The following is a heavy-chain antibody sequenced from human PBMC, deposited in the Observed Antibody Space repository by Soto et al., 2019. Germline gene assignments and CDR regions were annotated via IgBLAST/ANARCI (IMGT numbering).Heavy chain of an antibody. J-gene: IGHJ4*02. CDR1: GGSISSGGYS. V-gene: IGHV4-30-2*01. CDR2: IYHSGST. CDR3: AXXPXR. Sequence: QLQLQESGSGLVKPSQTLSLTCAVSGGSISSGGYSWSWIRQPPGKGLEWIGYIYHSGSTYYNPSLKSRVTISVDXXKXXXSLXXXSVXAADXXXXXXAXXPXRWGQGTLVTVSS. D-gene: IGHD2-2*01.